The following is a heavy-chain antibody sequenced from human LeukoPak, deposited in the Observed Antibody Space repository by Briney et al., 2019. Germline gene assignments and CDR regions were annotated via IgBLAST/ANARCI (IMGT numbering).Heavy chain of an antibody. J-gene: IGHJ4*02. V-gene: IGHV3-23*01. D-gene: IGHD3-22*01. CDR2: VSADGGGT. CDR1: GFTFSSYA. CDR3: AKQDRSYYYDSSGYYPSSPDY. Sequence: GGSLRLSCAASGFTFSSYATSWVRQAPGTVLEWVSAVSADGGGTYYADSVKGRFTISRDNSKSTLYLQMNSLRAEDTAVYFCAKQDRSYYYDSSGYYPSSPDYWGQGTLVPVSS.